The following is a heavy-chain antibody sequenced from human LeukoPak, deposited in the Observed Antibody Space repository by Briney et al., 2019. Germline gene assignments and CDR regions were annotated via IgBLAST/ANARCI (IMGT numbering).Heavy chain of an antibody. CDR3: AREQVVPAAARAFDI. CDR1: GGSISSSSYY. CDR2: IYYSGST. V-gene: IGHV4-39*02. J-gene: IGHJ3*02. Sequence: SETLSLTCTVSGGSISSSSYYWGWIRQPPGKGLEWIGSIYYSGSTYYNPSLKSRVTISVDTSKNQFSLKLSSVTAADTAVYYCAREQVVPAAARAFDIWGQGTMVTVSS. D-gene: IGHD2-2*01.